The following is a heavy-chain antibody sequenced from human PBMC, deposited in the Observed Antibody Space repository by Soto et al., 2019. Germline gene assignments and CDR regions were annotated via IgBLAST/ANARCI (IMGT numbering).Heavy chain of an antibody. Sequence: QVQLVQSGAEVKKPGSSVKVSCKASGGAFSSSSLNWVRQARGQGLEWMGGIIPMFGTTNYAQKFQGRVTITADESTSTAHMEVTNLRSEDTAVYFCAEGGGGYDTWGQGPLVTVSS. CDR1: GGAFSSSS. V-gene: IGHV1-69*01. CDR2: IIPMFGTT. J-gene: IGHJ5*02. CDR3: AEGGGGYDT. D-gene: IGHD3-22*01.